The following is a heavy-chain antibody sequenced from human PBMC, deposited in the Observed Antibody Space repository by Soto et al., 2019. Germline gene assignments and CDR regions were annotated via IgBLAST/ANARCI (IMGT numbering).Heavy chain of an antibody. V-gene: IGHV1-24*01. CDR1: GYTLTELS. CDR3: AKVFWGGYGAG. D-gene: IGHD3-3*01. J-gene: IGHJ4*02. Sequence: ASVKVSCKVSGYTLTELSMHCVRQAHGKGLEWMGGFDPEDGETIYAQKFQGRVTMTEDTSTDTAYMELSSLRSEDTAVYYCAKVFWGGYGAGWGQGTLVTVSS. CDR2: FDPEDGET.